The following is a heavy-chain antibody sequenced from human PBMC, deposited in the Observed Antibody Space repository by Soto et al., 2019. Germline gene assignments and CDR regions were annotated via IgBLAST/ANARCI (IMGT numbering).Heavy chain of an antibody. V-gene: IGHV1-18*01. J-gene: IGHJ4*02. Sequence: ASVKVSCKASGYTFTSYGISWVRQAPGQGLEWMGWISAYNGNTNYAQKFQGRVTMTRDTSISTAYMELSRLRSDDTAVYYCARARAWFGELFVFDYWGQGTLVTVSS. CDR3: ARARAWFGELFVFDY. D-gene: IGHD3-10*01. CDR1: GYTFTSYG. CDR2: ISAYNGNT.